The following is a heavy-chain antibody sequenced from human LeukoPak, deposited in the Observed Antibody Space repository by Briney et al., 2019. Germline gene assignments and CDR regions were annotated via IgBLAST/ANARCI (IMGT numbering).Heavy chain of an antibody. CDR2: IYTSGST. J-gene: IGHJ4*02. CDR3: ARDRAGRDGYNLLYY. V-gene: IGHV4-61*02. CDR1: GGSISSGSYY. D-gene: IGHD5-24*01. Sequence: SETLSLTCTVSGGSISSGSYYWSWIRQPAGKGLEWIGRIYTSGSTNYNPSLKSRVTISVDTSKNQFSLKLSSVTAADTAVYYCARDRAGRDGYNLLYYWGQGTLVTVSS.